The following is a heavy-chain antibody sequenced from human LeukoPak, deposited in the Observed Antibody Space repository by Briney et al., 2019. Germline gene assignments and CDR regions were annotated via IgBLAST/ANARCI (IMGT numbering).Heavy chain of an antibody. D-gene: IGHD3-10*01. V-gene: IGHV3-23*01. CDR1: GFSIRNYD. J-gene: IGHJ2*01. CDR2: ISQSGGTT. CDR3: ATKGDTCMVFRTWYFDL. Sequence: PGGSLRLSCTASGFSIRNYDMNWVRQSPGKGLEWVSTISQSGGTTYHADSVKGRFTISRDNSKNTLYLQINSLRVEDTAVYYCATKGDTCMVFRTWYFDLWGRGTLVTVSS.